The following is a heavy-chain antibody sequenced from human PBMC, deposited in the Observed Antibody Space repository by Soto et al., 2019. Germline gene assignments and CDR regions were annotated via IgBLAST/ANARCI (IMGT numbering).Heavy chain of an antibody. CDR1: GFTFNYFT. CDR2: ISSSSSHK. Sequence: EVQLVESGGGLVKPGESLRLSCAASGFTFNYFTMNWVRQAPGKGLEWVASISSSSSHKYSADSVRGRFTFSRDNANNSLYLKMNSLRVEHTAVYYCARLRSDAFDIWGQGTLVTVSS. CDR3: ARLRSDAFDI. J-gene: IGHJ3*02. V-gene: IGHV3-21*04. D-gene: IGHD4-17*01.